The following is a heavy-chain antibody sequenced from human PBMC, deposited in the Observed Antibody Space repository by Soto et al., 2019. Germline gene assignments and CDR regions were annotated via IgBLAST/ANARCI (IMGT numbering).Heavy chain of an antibody. V-gene: IGHV1-58*02. CDR1: GFTFTSSA. Sequence: SVKVSCKASGFTFTSSAMQWVRQARGQRLEWIGWIVVGSGNTNYAQKFQGRVTITADKSTSTAYMELSSLRSEDTAVYYCAREGALRRDGYHPSLFDYWGQGTLVTVSS. D-gene: IGHD5-12*01. CDR2: IVVGSGNT. J-gene: IGHJ4*02. CDR3: AREGALRRDGYHPSLFDY.